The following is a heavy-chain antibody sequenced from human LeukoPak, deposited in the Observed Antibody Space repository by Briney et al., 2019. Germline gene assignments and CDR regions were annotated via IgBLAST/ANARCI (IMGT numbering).Heavy chain of an antibody. CDR3: ARGNQFNYGRSFDY. V-gene: IGHV4-39*07. J-gene: IGHJ4*02. Sequence: SETLSLTCTVSGDSIRSSSYYWGWIRQPPGKGLEWIGSIYYIGSTDDNPSLKSRVTMSLDTSKNQFSLKLSSVTAADTAVYYCARGNQFNYGRSFDYWGQGTRVTVSS. D-gene: IGHD3-10*01. CDR1: GDSIRSSSYY. CDR2: IYYIGST.